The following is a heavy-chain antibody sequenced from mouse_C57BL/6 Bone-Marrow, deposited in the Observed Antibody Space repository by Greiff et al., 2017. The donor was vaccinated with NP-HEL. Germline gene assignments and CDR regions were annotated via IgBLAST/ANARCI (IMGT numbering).Heavy chain of an antibody. D-gene: IGHD2-4*01. J-gene: IGHJ1*03. Sequence: QVQLQQSGAELVRPGTSVKVSCKASGYAFTNYLIEWVKQRPGQGLEWIGVINPGSGGTNYNEKFKGQATLTAEKSSSTAYMQLSSLTSEDSAVYFCARKITPGYWYFDVWGTGTTVTVSS. CDR1: GYAFTNYL. V-gene: IGHV1-54*01. CDR3: ARKITPGYWYFDV. CDR2: INPGSGGT.